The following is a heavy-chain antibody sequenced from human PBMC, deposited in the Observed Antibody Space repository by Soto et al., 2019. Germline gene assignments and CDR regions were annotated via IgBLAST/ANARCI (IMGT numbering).Heavy chain of an antibody. CDR1: GFTFSSYA. Sequence: GGSLRLSCAASGFTFSSYAMSWVRQAPGKGLEWVSTISSGAGSTFYADSVKGRFTISRDNSKNTLYLQMDSLRAEDTAVYYCANRLSHDMVYWGQGTLVTVSS. CDR2: ISSGAGST. D-gene: IGHD3-16*02. CDR3: ANRLSHDMVY. V-gene: IGHV3-23*01. J-gene: IGHJ4*02.